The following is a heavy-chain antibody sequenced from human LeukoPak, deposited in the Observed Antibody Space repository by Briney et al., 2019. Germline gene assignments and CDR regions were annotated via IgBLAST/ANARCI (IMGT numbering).Heavy chain of an antibody. D-gene: IGHD3-10*01. CDR1: GFTFSSYG. Sequence: PGGSLRLSCAASGFTFSSYGMHWVRQAPGKGLEWVAVISYDGSNKYYADSVKGRFTISRDNSKNTLYLQMNSLRAEDTAVYYCASPKRLWFGELWPQFDYWGQGTLVTVSS. J-gene: IGHJ4*02. CDR2: ISYDGSNK. CDR3: ASPKRLWFGELWPQFDY. V-gene: IGHV3-30*03.